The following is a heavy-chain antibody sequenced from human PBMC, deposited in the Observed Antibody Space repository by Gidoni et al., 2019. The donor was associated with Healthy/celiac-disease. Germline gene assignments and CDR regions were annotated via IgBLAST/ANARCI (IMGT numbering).Heavy chain of an antibody. J-gene: IGHJ2*01. CDR2: IYWDDDK. CDR1: GFSLSTSGVG. V-gene: IGHV2-5*02. Sequence: QITLKESGPTLVKPTQTLTLTCTFSGFSLSTSGVGVGWIRQPPGKALEWLALIYWDDDKRYSPSLKSRLTITKDTSKNQVVLTMTNMDPVDTATYYCAHRQESGYLNWYFDLWGRGTLVTVSS. D-gene: IGHD3-22*01. CDR3: AHRQESGYLNWYFDL.